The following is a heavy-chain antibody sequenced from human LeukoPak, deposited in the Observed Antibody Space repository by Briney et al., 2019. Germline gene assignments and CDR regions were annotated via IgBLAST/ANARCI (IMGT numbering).Heavy chain of an antibody. CDR2: INPNSGGT. CDR3: ARDASIWRRGYNWFDP. Sequence: ASVNVSCKASGYTFTSYYMHWVRQAPGQGLEWMGWINPNSGGTNYAQKFQGRVTMTRDTSISTAYMELSRPRSDDTAVYYCARDASIWRRGYNWFDPWGQGTLVTVSS. J-gene: IGHJ5*02. D-gene: IGHD3-10*01. V-gene: IGHV1-2*02. CDR1: GYTFTSYY.